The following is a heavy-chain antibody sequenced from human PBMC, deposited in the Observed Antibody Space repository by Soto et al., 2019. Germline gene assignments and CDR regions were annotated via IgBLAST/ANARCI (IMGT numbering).Heavy chain of an antibody. Sequence: GGSLRLSCAASGFTFDDYAMHWVRQAPGKGLEWVSGISWNSGSIGYADSVKGRFTISRDNAKNSLYLQMNSLRAEDTALYYCAKDLKGYYYYMDVWGKGTTVTVSS. CDR3: AKDLKGYYYYMDV. J-gene: IGHJ6*03. V-gene: IGHV3-9*01. CDR1: GFTFDDYA. CDR2: ISWNSGSI.